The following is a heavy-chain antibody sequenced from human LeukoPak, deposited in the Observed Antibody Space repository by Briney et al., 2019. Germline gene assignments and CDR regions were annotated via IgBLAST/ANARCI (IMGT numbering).Heavy chain of an antibody. CDR2: ISSSGSTI. V-gene: IGHV3-48*03. D-gene: IGHD2-15*01. Sequence: PGGSLRLSCVASGFTLSSYEMNWVRQAPGKGLEWVSYISSSGSTIYYADSVKGRFTVSRGNAKKSLYLQMNSLRAEDTAVYYCARDGGRREDYWGQGALVTVSS. CDR3: ARDGGRREDY. J-gene: IGHJ4*02. CDR1: GFTLSSYE.